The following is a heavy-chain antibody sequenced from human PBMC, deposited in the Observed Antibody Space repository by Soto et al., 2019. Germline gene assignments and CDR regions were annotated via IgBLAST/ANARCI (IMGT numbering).Heavy chain of an antibody. D-gene: IGHD6-13*01. Sequence: EVQLVESGGGLVQPARSLRLSCAASGFTFDDYAMHWVRQAPGKGLEWVSGISWNSGTIVYADSVKGRFTISRDNAKKSLYLQMNSLRGEDTALYYCAKDMRGGSSSSRYYYGLDVWGQGTTVTVSS. CDR3: AKDMRGGSSSSRYYYGLDV. V-gene: IGHV3-9*01. J-gene: IGHJ6*02. CDR2: ISWNSGTI. CDR1: GFTFDDYA.